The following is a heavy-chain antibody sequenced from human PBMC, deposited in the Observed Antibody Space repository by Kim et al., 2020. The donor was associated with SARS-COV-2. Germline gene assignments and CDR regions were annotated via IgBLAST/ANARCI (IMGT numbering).Heavy chain of an antibody. V-gene: IGHV6-1*01. D-gene: IGHD4-17*01. Sequence: SVKSRITIHPDPAKNQFSLQLNSVTPEDTAVYYCARDPKYGAYELAWFDPWGQGTLVTVSS. J-gene: IGHJ5*02. CDR3: ARDPKYGAYELAWFDP.